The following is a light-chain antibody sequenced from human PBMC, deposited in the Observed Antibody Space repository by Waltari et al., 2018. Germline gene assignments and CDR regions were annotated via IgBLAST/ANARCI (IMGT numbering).Light chain of an antibody. CDR3: ASWDDSLNGHWV. Sequence: QPVLTQPPSAPGTPGQRVTISCSGSASNIGGNLVNWYQQLPGKAPKLLIYRSDLRPSGVPDRFSGSKSGTSASLAISGLQSEDEADYFCASWDDSLNGHWVFGGGTKVTVL. CDR1: ASNIGGNL. CDR2: RSD. V-gene: IGLV1-44*01. J-gene: IGLJ3*02.